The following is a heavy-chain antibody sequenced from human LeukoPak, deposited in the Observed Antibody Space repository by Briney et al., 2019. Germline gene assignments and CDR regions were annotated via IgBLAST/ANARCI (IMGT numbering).Heavy chain of an antibody. V-gene: IGHV3-23*01. CDR3: AKDGATPLDSSGYYSYWYFDL. J-gene: IGHJ2*01. CDR1: GLTFSSYA. D-gene: IGHD3-22*01. CDR2: ISGSGGST. Sequence: GGSLRLSCAASGLTFSSYAMSWVRQAPGKGLEWVSAISGSGGSTYYADSVKGRFTISRDNSKNTLYLQMNSLRAEDTAVYYCAKDGATPLDSSGYYSYWYFDLWGRGTLVTVSS.